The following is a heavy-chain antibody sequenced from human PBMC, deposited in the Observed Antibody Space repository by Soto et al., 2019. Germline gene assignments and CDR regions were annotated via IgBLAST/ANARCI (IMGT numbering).Heavy chain of an antibody. Sequence: RSVNWAFSGASIPYGYYSWSCFRQPAGKGLEWIGYISHLENTFYNPSFQSRLTLSIDRSKNQFSLKLASMTAADTAVYYCARGGGYDPFDYWGQGTLVTSP. CDR2: ISHLENT. CDR3: ARGGGYDPFDY. J-gene: IGHJ4*02. CDR1: GASIPYGYYS. D-gene: IGHD5-12*01. V-gene: IGHV4-30-2*01.